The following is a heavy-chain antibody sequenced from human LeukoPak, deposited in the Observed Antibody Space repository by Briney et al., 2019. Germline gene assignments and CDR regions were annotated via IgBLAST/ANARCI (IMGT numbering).Heavy chain of an antibody. CDR1: GYILSELF. D-gene: IGHD3-10*01. J-gene: IGHJ4*02. V-gene: IGHV1-24*01. CDR2: FDPENGEI. CDR3: ATDGSGRYALDR. Sequence: ASVKVSCKVSGYILSELFMYWVRQTTGKGLAWMGSFDPENGEIIYAQKFQGRITMTDDTPTQTAYMELSSLGSEDTAVYYCATDGSGRYALDRWGQGTLVTVTS.